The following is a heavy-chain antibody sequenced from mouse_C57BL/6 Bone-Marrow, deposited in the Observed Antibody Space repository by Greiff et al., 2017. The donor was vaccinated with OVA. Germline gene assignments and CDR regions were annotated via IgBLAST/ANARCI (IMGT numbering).Heavy chain of an antibody. D-gene: IGHD2-2*01. CDR2: INPSSGYT. CDR1: GYTFTSYW. Sequence: QVHVKQSGAELAKPGASVKLSCKASGYTFTSYWMHWVKQRPGQGLEWIGYINPSSGYTKYNQKFKDKATLTADKSSSTAHMQLSSLTYEDSAVYYCARSDLLWLRRFAYWGQGTLVTVSA. J-gene: IGHJ3*01. V-gene: IGHV1-7*01. CDR3: ARSDLLWLRRFAY.